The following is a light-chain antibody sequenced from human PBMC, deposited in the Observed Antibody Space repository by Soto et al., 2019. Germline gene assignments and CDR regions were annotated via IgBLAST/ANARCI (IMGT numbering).Light chain of an antibody. CDR2: GAS. CDR3: QRYNNGPYT. J-gene: IGKJ2*01. Sequence: EIVMTQSPATLSVSPGERATLSCRASQSVSSNLAWYQQKPGQAPRLLIYGASTRATGIPARFSGSRSGTEIPLTICSLQSEEFAVCYCQRYNNGPYTLSPGTKLEIK. CDR1: QSVSSN. V-gene: IGKV3-15*01.